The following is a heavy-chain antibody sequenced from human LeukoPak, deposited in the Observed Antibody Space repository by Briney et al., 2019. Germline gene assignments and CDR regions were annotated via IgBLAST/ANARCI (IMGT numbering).Heavy chain of an antibody. D-gene: IGHD3-10*01. J-gene: IGHJ4*02. V-gene: IGHV4-34*01. CDR2: INHSGST. CDR3: ASSGSALQRGSLTY. CDR1: GGSFSGYY. Sequence: SETLSLTCAVYGGSFSGYYWSWIRQPPGKGLEWIGEINHSGSTNYNPTLKSRVTISVDTSKNQFSLNLSSVTAADTAVYYCASSGSALQRGSLTYWGQGTLVTVSS.